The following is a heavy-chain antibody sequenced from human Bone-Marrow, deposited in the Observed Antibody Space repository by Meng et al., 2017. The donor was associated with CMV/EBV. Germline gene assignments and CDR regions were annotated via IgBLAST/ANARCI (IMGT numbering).Heavy chain of an antibody. Sequence: GESLKISCAASGFTFSNYGMHWVRQAPGMGLEWLAFISYDGRKIYYSDSVKGRFTISRDNSKSTLYLQMNSLRAEDTALYYCAKEGSENAFDIWGQGTMVTVSS. D-gene: IGHD6-19*01. J-gene: IGHJ3*02. CDR1: GFTFSNYG. V-gene: IGHV3-30*04. CDR3: AKEGSENAFDI. CDR2: ISYDGRKI.